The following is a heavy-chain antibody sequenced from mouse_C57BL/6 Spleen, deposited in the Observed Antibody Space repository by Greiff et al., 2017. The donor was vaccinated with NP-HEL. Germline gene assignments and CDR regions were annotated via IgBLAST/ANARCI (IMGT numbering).Heavy chain of an antibody. D-gene: IGHD2-1*01. CDR3: ARKGENYGNFAMDY. CDR2: IWSGGST. Sequence: VKLVESGPGLVQPSQSLSITCTVSGFSLTSYGVHWVRQSPGKGLEWLGVIWSGGSTDYNAAFISRLSISKDNSKSQVFYKMNSLQADDTAIDYCARKGENYGNFAMDYWGQGTSVTVSS. V-gene: IGHV2-2*01. CDR1: GFSLTSYG. J-gene: IGHJ4*01.